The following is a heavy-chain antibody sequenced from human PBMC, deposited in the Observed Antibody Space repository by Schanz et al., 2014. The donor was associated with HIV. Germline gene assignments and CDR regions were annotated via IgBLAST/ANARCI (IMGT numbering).Heavy chain of an antibody. Sequence: QVQLVESGGGVVQPGRSLRLSCAASGFTFSSYGMHWVRQAPGKGLEWVAARWYDESHKGYADSVKGRFTISRDNSKNTLYLEMNSLRPEDTAVYYCARGGIWEWDQPDFDYWGQGTLVTVSS. CDR2: RWYDESHK. D-gene: IGHD2-15*01. J-gene: IGHJ4*02. V-gene: IGHV3-33*08. CDR1: GFTFSSYG. CDR3: ARGGIWEWDQPDFDY.